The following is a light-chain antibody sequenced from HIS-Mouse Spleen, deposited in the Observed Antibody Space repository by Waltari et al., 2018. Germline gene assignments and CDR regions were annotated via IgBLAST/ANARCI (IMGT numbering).Light chain of an antibody. CDR3: AAWDDSLNGNYV. CDR1: IPNIGSNT. CDR2: SNN. V-gene: IGLV1-44*01. Sequence: QSVLTQPPSASGTPGQRVTISCSGSIPNIGSNTRNRHQQLPGTAPKLLIYSNNQRPSGVTDRFSGSQSGTSASLAISGLQSEDEADYYCAAWDDSLNGNYVFGTGTKVTVL. J-gene: IGLJ1*01.